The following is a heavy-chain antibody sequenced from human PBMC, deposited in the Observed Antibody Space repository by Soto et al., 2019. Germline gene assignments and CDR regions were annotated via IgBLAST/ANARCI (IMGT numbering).Heavy chain of an antibody. V-gene: IGHV3-21*01. CDR3: ARVLSGYARTSQRGSDV. CDR1: GFFFSSYT. CDR2: INSLSTSK. J-gene: IGHJ6*02. Sequence: GGSLRLSCAASGFFFSSYTMNWVRQAPGKGLEWISSINSLSTSKYYADSLKGRCTISRDNAKNSLFLQIDSLRAEDTAIYYCARVLSGYARTSQRGSDVWGQGTTVTVSS. D-gene: IGHD3-22*01.